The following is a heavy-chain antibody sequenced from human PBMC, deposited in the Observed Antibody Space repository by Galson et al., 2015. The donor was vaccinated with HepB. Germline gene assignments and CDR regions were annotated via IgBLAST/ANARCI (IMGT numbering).Heavy chain of an antibody. CDR3: ASSSDRTRYWHFDL. Sequence: SLRLSCAASGFTVSNNYMTWVRQAPGKGLEWVSLIYGGDDTTYADSVRGRFTISRGNSKSTLFLQMKSLRTEDTAVYYCASSSDRTRYWHFDLWGRGTLVTVSS. CDR1: GFTVSNNY. CDR2: IYGGDDT. J-gene: IGHJ2*01. D-gene: IGHD6-19*01. V-gene: IGHV3-66*02.